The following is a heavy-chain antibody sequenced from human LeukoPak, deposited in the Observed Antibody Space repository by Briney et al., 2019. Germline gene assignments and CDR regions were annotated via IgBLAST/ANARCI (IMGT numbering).Heavy chain of an antibody. J-gene: IGHJ1*01. V-gene: IGHV3-23*01. CDR1: GFTFSSYA. CDR3: AKKIQVGATSPYSDFQD. Sequence: GGSLRHSGAASGFTFSSYAMGWVRQAPGKGLEWVSAISGSGVTTHYAGSVKGRFSISRDNSKNTLYLQMNSLRAEDTAVYYCAKKIQVGATSPYSDFQDWGQGTLVTVSS. CDR2: ISGSGVTT. D-gene: IGHD1-26*01.